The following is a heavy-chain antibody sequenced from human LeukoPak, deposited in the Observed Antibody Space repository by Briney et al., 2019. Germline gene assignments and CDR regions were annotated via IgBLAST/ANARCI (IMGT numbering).Heavy chain of an antibody. Sequence: PSETLSLTCTVSGGSISTYYWSWIRRPPGKGLEWIAYIYYSGSTNYNPSLKSRVTISVDTSKNLFSLELSSVTAADTAVYYCARGGGYYGYFDYWGQGALVTVSS. CDR3: ARGGGYYGYFDY. D-gene: IGHD1-26*01. V-gene: IGHV4-59*01. J-gene: IGHJ4*02. CDR1: GGSISTYY. CDR2: IYYSGST.